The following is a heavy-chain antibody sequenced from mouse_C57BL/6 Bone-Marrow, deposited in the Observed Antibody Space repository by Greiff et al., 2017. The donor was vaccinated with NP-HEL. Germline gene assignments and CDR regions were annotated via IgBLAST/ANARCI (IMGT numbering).Heavy chain of an antibody. D-gene: IGHD1-1*01. J-gene: IGHJ4*01. V-gene: IGHV5-4*01. CDR1: GFTFSSYA. CDR3: AKGGYYGGGYAMDY. CDR2: ISDGGSYT. Sequence: EVQLVESGGGLVKPGGSLKLSCAASGFTFSSYAMSWVRQTPEKRLEWVATISDGGSYTYYPDNVKGRFTISRDNAKNNLYLQMSHLKSEDTAMYYCAKGGYYGGGYAMDYWGQGTSVTVSS.